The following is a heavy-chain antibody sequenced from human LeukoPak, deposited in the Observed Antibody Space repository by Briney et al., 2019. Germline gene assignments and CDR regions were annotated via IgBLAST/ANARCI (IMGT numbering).Heavy chain of an antibody. CDR2: IYSGGST. Sequence: GGSLRLSCAASGFTVSSNYMSWVRQAPGKGLEWVSVIYSGGSTYYADSVKGRFTISRDNSKNTLYLQMNSLRAEDTAVYYCARDGNYGDYNWFDPWGQGTLVTVSS. CDR3: ARDGNYGDYNWFDP. V-gene: IGHV3-66*01. CDR1: GFTVSSNY. D-gene: IGHD4-17*01. J-gene: IGHJ5*02.